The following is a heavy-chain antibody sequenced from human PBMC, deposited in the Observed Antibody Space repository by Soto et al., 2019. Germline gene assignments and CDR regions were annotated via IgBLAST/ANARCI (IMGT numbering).Heavy chain of an antibody. Sequence: QVQLVESGGGVVQPGRSLRLSCAASGFTFSSYGMHWVRQAPGKGLEWVAVISNDGSNKYYADSVKGRFTISRDNSKKTLYLQMNSLRAEDTAVYYCAKGLWNYDSSGYYQHWGQGTLVTVSS. CDR1: GFTFSSYG. CDR2: ISNDGSNK. CDR3: AKGLWNYDSSGYYQH. D-gene: IGHD3-22*01. V-gene: IGHV3-30*18. J-gene: IGHJ1*01.